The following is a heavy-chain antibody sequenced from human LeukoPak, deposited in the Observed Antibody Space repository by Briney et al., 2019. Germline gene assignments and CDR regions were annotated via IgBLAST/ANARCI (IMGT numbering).Heavy chain of an antibody. CDR1: GFTFSSYW. CDR2: INSDGSST. D-gene: IGHD2-2*03. J-gene: IGHJ6*03. V-gene: IGHV3-74*01. CDR3: ASGGYCSSTSCYGPYYYYYYMDV. Sequence: PGGSLRLSCAASGFTFSSYWMHWVRQAPGKGLVWVSRINSDGSSTSYADSVKGRFTISRDNAKNTLYLQMNSPRAEDTAVYYCASGGYCSSTSCYGPYYYYYYMDVWGKGTTVTVSS.